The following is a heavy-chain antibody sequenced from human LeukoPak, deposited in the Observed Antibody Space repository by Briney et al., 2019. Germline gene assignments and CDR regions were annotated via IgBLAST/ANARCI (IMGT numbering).Heavy chain of an antibody. CDR2: INPNSGGT. D-gene: IGHD4-23*01. Sequence: ASVKVSCKASGYTFTGYYMHWVRQAPGQGLEWMGWINPNSGGTNYAQKFQGRVTMTRDTSISTAYMELSRLRSDDAAVYYCARSTVVTHSPYYYGMDVWGQGTTVTVSS. CDR3: ARSTVVTHSPYYYGMDV. V-gene: IGHV1-2*02. J-gene: IGHJ6*02. CDR1: GYTFTGYY.